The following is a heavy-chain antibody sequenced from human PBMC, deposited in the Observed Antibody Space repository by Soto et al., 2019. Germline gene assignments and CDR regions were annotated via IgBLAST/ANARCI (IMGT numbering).Heavy chain of an antibody. J-gene: IGHJ3*02. CDR3: VRQYSSDCIGGLCLHALDI. CDR1: GASVSSGSYY. D-gene: IGHD2-8*02. Sequence: QVQLQESGPGLVKASETLSLTCTVSGASVSSGSYYWGWVRQPPGKGLHLIGFIYYNGFTNYGPSLKSRITMSVDTSKIKFYLTQSSVTAADTDVYFCVRQYSSDCIGGLCLHALDIWCRGTRVTVSS. V-gene: IGHV4-61*01. CDR2: IYYNGFT.